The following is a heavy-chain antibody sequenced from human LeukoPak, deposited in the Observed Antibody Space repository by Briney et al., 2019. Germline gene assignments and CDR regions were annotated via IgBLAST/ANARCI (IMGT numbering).Heavy chain of an antibody. CDR2: INPDGSEK. V-gene: IGHV3-7*01. D-gene: IGHD1-14*01. Sequence: GGSLRLSCAASRFTFSSRWMNWVRQAPGRGLEWVANINPDGSEKYYVDSARGRFAISRDNAKNSLYLQMDSLRAEDTAVYYCLGAGDLSWGQGTLVTVSS. CDR3: LGAGDLS. J-gene: IGHJ4*02. CDR1: RFTFSSRW.